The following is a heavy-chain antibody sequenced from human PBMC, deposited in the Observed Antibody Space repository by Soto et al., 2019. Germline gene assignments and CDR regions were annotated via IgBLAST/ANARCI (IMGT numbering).Heavy chain of an antibody. V-gene: IGHV1-8*01. CDR3: TTEHAVFGVVIVPFDY. J-gene: IGHJ4*02. CDR2: MNTNTNTT. Sequence: ASLKVSCKASGYTFTNNDINWVRQAPGQGLEWIGWMNTNTNTTDSAEVFEGRVSLTWDTSISTAYMQMNSLKTEDTAVYYCTTEHAVFGVVIVPFDYWGQGTLVTVSS. D-gene: IGHD3-3*01. CDR1: GYTFTNND.